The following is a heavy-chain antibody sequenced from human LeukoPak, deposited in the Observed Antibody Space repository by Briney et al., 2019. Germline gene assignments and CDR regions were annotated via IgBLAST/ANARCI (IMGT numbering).Heavy chain of an antibody. Sequence: PSETLSLTCTVSGGSISSYYWSWIRQPAGKVLEWIGRIYTSGSTNYNPSLKSRVTISVDTSKNQFSLKLSSVTAADTAVYYCARDQGTIILGYFDYWGQGTLVTVSS. D-gene: IGHD3-22*01. CDR3: ARDQGTIILGYFDY. CDR2: IYTSGST. CDR1: GGSISSYY. J-gene: IGHJ4*02. V-gene: IGHV4-4*07.